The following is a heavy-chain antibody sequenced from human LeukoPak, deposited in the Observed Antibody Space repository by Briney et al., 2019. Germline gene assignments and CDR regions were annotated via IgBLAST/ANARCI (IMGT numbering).Heavy chain of an antibody. V-gene: IGHV3-23*01. CDR3: AKRIAAAGPYFDS. J-gene: IGHJ4*02. D-gene: IGHD6-13*01. CDR2: ISASGGST. Sequence: GRSLRLSCAASGFTFSGYAMSWVRQAPGKGLEWVSAISASGGSTYYADSVKGRFTISRDNSKNTLSLQMDSLRAEDTAVYYCAKRIAAAGPYFDSWGQGTLVTVSS. CDR1: GFTFSGYA.